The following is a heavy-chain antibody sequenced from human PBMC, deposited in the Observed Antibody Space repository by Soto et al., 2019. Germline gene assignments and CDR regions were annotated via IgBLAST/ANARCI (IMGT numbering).Heavy chain of an antibody. CDR2: INAGNGNT. V-gene: IGHV1-3*01. J-gene: IGHJ5*02. CDR1: GYTFTSYS. Sequence: AASVKVSCKASGYTFTSYSMHWVRQAPGQRLECMGWINAGNGNTKYSQKFQGRVTITRDTSASTAYMELSSLRSEDTAVYYCARVGALVTAQGWFDPWGQGTLVTVSS. CDR3: ARVGALVTAQGWFDP. D-gene: IGHD2-21*02.